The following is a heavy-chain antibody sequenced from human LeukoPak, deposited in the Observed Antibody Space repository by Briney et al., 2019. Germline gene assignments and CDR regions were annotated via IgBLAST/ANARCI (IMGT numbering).Heavy chain of an antibody. J-gene: IGHJ2*01. CDR3: AQLLDDNPIRWYFGL. CDR2: ISESGDTP. CDR1: GFTFSSYA. Sequence: GSLRLSCTAPGFTFSSYALSWVRQAPGKGLEWVSSISESGDTPYYADSVKGLFTISRDNSKNTLYLQMSSLRAEDTAVYYCAQLLDDNPIRWYFGLWGRGTLVTVSS. D-gene: IGHD1-14*01. V-gene: IGHV3-23*01.